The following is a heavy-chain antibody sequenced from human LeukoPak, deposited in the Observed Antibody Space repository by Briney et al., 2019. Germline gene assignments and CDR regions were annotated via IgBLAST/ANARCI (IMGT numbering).Heavy chain of an antibody. CDR1: GFTFSSYS. Sequence: GGSLRLPCAASGFTFSSYSMNWVRQAPGKGLEWVSSISSSSSYIYYADSVKGRFTISRDNAKNSLYLQMNSLRAEDTAVYYCARDAYCTNGVCYSDYFDYWGQGTLVTVSS. CDR2: ISSSSSYI. D-gene: IGHD2-8*01. CDR3: ARDAYCTNGVCYSDYFDY. V-gene: IGHV3-21*01. J-gene: IGHJ4*02.